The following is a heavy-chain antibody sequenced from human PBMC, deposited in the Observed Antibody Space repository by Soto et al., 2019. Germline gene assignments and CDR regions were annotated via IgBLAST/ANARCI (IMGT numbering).Heavy chain of an antibody. CDR2: IYYSGST. CDR3: ARRVTNFDY. D-gene: IGHD4-4*01. CDR1: GGSISSSSYY. V-gene: IGHV4-39*01. J-gene: IGHJ4*02. Sequence: QLQLQESGPGLVKPSETLSLTCTVSGGSISSSSYYWGWIRQPPGKGLEWIGSIYYSGSTYYNPSLXXRXTXXVDTSKNQFSLKLSSVTAADTAVYYCARRVTNFDYWGQGTLVTVSS.